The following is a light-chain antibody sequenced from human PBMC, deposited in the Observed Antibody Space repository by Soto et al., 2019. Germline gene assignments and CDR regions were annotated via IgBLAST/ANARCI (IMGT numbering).Light chain of an antibody. CDR3: QQYDKYTHT. J-gene: IGKJ3*01. Sequence: DIQMTQSPATLSASVGDRVTITFRASQSVRGWLAWYQRNPGTALKLMIFDASRLESGVPSRFSGSAAGTECTRTISSLQPDDVEADDCQQYDKYTHTF. V-gene: IGKV1-5*01. CDR1: QSVRGW. CDR2: DAS.